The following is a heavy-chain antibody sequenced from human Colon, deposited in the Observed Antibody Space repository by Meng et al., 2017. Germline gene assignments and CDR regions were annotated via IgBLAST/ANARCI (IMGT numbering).Heavy chain of an antibody. V-gene: IGHV4-4*07. D-gene: IGHD2-15*01. CDR1: GDSISSYY. Sequence: QGQLQEAGPGMVKPSETLSLTCTVSGDSISSYYWSWIRQTAGKGLEWIGRIHTSGSTTYNPSLKSRVTMSVDTSKNQVSLKLTSVTAADTAVYYCARDKGIVAAGARWFDPWGQGTLVTVPS. CDR3: ARDKGIVAAGARWFDP. CDR2: IHTSGST. J-gene: IGHJ5*02.